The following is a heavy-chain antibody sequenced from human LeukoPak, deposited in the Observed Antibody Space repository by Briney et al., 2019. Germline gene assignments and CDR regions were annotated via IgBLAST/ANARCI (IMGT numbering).Heavy chain of an antibody. CDR3: ARVDDYGGNIL. Sequence: PGGSLRLSCVASGFTFSNYGMHWVRQAPGKGLEWVTFLVYDGSNEYYTDSVKGRFTISRDNAKNSLYLQMNSLRAEDTAVYYCARVDDYGGNILWGQGTLVTVSS. CDR2: LVYDGSNE. CDR1: GFTFSNYG. J-gene: IGHJ4*02. V-gene: IGHV3-30*02. D-gene: IGHD4-23*01.